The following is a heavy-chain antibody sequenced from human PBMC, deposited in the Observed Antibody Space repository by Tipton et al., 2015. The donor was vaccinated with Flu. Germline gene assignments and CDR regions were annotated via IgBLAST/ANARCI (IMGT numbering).Heavy chain of an antibody. CDR2: ISYDGSNK. D-gene: IGHD3-22*01. V-gene: IGHV3-30-3*01. Sequence: SLRLSCAASGFTFSSYAMHWVRQAPGKGLEWVAVISYDGSNKYYEDSVKGRFTFSRDNSKNTQYLQMNSLRAEDTAVYYCARVLQVYYDSSGYYDYWGQGTLVTVSS. CDR1: GFTFSSYA. J-gene: IGHJ4*02. CDR3: ARVLQVYYDSSGYYDY.